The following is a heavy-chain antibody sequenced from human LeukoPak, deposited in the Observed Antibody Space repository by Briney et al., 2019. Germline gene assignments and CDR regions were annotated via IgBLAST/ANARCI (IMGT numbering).Heavy chain of an antibody. Sequence: GGSLRLSCAASGFTFSSYAMHWVRQASGKGLEWVAVISYDGSNKYYADSVKGRFTISRDNSKNTLYLQMNSLRAEDTAVYYCASLSPSATYYDSSGDHDAFDIWGQGTMVTVSS. CDR1: GFTFSSYA. CDR3: ASLSPSATYYDSSGDHDAFDI. J-gene: IGHJ3*02. D-gene: IGHD3-22*01. V-gene: IGHV3-30*04. CDR2: ISYDGSNK.